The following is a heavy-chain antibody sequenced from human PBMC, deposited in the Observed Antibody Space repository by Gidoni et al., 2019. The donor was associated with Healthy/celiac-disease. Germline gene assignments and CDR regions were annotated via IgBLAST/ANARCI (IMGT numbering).Heavy chain of an antibody. D-gene: IGHD7-27*01. V-gene: IGHV1-46*01. Sequence: QVQLVQSGAEVKKPGASVKVSCKASGYTFTSYYMHWVRQAPGQGLEWMGIINPSGGSTSYEQKFQGRVTMTRDTSTSTVYMELSSLRSEETAVYYCARDSPSGLTGAYYYYYGMDVWGQGTTVTVSS. CDR1: GYTFTSYY. CDR2: INPSGGST. J-gene: IGHJ6*02. CDR3: ARDSPSGLTGAYYYYYGMDV.